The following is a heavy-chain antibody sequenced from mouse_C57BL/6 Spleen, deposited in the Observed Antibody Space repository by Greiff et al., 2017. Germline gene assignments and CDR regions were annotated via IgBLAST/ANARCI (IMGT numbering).Heavy chain of an antibody. J-gene: IGHJ2*01. CDR3: ARFPDGYLYYFDY. CDR2: IFLGSGST. V-gene: IGHV1-55*01. CDR1: GYTFTSYW. Sequence: QVQLQQPGAELVKPGASVNMSCKVSGYTFTSYWITWVKQRPGQGLEWIGEIFLGSGSTNYNEKFKSKTTLTVDTSSSTAYMQLSSLTSEDSAVYCCARFPDGYLYYFDYWGQGTTLTFSS. D-gene: IGHD2-3*01.